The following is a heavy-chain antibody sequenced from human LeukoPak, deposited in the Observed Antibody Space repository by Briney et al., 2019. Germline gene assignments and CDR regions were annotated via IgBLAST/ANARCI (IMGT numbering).Heavy chain of an antibody. V-gene: IGHV4-30-2*01. D-gene: IGHD4-23*01. CDR3: ARRTTVVTPVWYFDL. CDR1: GGSISSGGYY. Sequence: SQTLSLTCTVSGGSISSGGYYWSWIRQPPGKGLEWIGYIYHSGSTYYNPSLKSRVTISVDRSKNQFSLKLSSVTAADTAVYYCARRTTVVTPVWYFDLWGRGTLVTVSS. J-gene: IGHJ2*01. CDR2: IYHSGST.